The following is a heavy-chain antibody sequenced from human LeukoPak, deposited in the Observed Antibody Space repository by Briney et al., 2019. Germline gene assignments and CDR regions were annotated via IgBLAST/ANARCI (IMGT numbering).Heavy chain of an antibody. CDR1: GFTFSSYG. CDR2: ISYDGSNK. V-gene: IGHV3-30*18. J-gene: IGHJ3*02. Sequence: PGRSLRLSCAASGFTFSSYGMHWVRQAPGKGLEWVAVISYDGSNKYYADSVKGRFTISGDNSKNTLYLQMNSLRAEDTAVYYCAKFDGYSYGHDAFDIWGQGTMVTVSS. D-gene: IGHD5-18*01. CDR3: AKFDGYSYGHDAFDI.